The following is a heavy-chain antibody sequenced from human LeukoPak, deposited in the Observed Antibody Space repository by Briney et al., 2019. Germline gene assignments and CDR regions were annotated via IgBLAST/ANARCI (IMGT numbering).Heavy chain of an antibody. D-gene: IGHD2-2*01. CDR1: GGSISSYY. CDR2: IYYSGST. CDR3: ARPKNHYCSSTSCYGGWFDP. V-gene: IGHV4-59*08. Sequence: PSETLSLTCTVSGGSISSYYWSWIRQPPGKGLEWIGYIYYSGSTNYNPSLKSRVTISVDRSKNQFSLKLSSVPAADTAVYYCARPKNHYCSSTSCYGGWFDPWGQGTLVTVSS. J-gene: IGHJ5*02.